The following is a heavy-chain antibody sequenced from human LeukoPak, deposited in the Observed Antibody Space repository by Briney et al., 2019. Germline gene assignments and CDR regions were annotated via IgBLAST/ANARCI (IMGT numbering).Heavy chain of an antibody. D-gene: IGHD2-2*01. Sequence: SETLSLTCTVSGGSISSYYWSWIRQPPGKGLEWIGRIYTSGSTNYNPSLKSRVTMSVDTSKNQFSLKLSSVTAADTAVYYCARLLGYCSSTSCSYYFDYWGQGTLVTVSS. CDR1: GGSISSYY. J-gene: IGHJ4*02. V-gene: IGHV4-4*07. CDR3: ARLLGYCSSTSCSYYFDY. CDR2: IYTSGST.